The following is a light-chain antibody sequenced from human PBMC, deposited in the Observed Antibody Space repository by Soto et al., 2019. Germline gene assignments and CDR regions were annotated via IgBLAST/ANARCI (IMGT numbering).Light chain of an antibody. CDR3: ETWDTNTRV. CDR1: SGHSSYI. J-gene: IGLJ3*02. CDR2: LEGSGSY. V-gene: IGLV4-60*02. Sequence: QSVLTQSSSASASLGSSVKLTCTLSSGHSSYIIAWHQQQPGKAPRFLMKLEGSGSYNKGGGVPDRFSGSSSGADRYLTISNLHFEDETDYYCETWDTNTRVFGGGTKLTVL.